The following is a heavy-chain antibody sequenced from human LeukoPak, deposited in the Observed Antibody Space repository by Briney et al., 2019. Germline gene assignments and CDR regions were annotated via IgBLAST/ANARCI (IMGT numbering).Heavy chain of an antibody. J-gene: IGHJ4*02. CDR1: GFTFYAYA. V-gene: IGHV3-9*01. D-gene: IGHD5-18*01. Sequence: GGSLRLSCAASGFTFYAYAMHWVRQAPGEGLGWVSGISWSGGRIGYADSVRGRFTISRDNAKNSLYLQMNSLRAEDTALYYCEKDSRGYSYGFGFDYWGQVTMVTVAS. CDR3: EKDSRGYSYGFGFDY. CDR2: ISWSGGRI.